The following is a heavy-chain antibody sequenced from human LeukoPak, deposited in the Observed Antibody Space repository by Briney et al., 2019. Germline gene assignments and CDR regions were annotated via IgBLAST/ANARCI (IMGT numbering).Heavy chain of an antibody. CDR2: IYYSGST. D-gene: IGHD3-22*01. CDR1: GGSISSYY. Sequence: SETLSLTCTVSGGSISSYYWSWIRQPPGKGLEWIGYIYYSGSTYYNPSLKSRVTISVDTSKNQFSLKLSSVTAADTAVYYCARVPLYYYDDLGTTDWGQGTLVTVSS. V-gene: IGHV4-59*08. CDR3: ARVPLYYYDDLGTTD. J-gene: IGHJ4*02.